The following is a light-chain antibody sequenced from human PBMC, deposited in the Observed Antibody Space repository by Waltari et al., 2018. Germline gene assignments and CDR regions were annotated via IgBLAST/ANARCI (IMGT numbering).Light chain of an antibody. J-gene: IGLJ2*01. CDR2: DVS. V-gene: IGLV2-14*01. CDR3: SSYTTISTTL. CDR1: STDGGAFNF. Sequence: QSALAQPASVSGSPGQSITLSCTGTSTDGGAFNFFPWYQHHPGKAPKLVIYDVSRWPSGVSNRFSGSKSGNTASLTISGLQAEDEADYYCSSYTTISTTLFGGGTKVTVL.